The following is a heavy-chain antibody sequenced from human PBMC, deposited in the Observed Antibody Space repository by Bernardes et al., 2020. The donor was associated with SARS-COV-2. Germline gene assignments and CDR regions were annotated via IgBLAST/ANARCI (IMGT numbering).Heavy chain of an antibody. D-gene: IGHD4-17*01. CDR2: INPNSGGT. J-gene: IGHJ6*02. Sequence: ASVKVSCKASGYTFTGYYLHWVRQAPGQGLEWLGWINPNSGGTNYPQKFQGRVTMTRDTSISTAYMELSRLTSDDTAVYYCARDQAPPPVTTYFHFYGMDVWGRGTTVTVSS. V-gene: IGHV1-2*02. CDR3: ARDQAPPPVTTYFHFYGMDV. CDR1: GYTFTGYY.